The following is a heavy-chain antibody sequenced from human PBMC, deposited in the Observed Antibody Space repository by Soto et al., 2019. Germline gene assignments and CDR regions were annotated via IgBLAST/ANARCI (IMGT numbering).Heavy chain of an antibody. CDR2: ISSSSSYI. J-gene: IGHJ3*02. D-gene: IGHD4-17*01. V-gene: IGHV3-21*01. CDR1: GFTFSSYS. CDR3: ARAKGGYGDYGGADAFDI. Sequence: EVQLVESGGGLVKPGGSLRLSCAASGFTFSSYSMNWVRQAPGKGLEWVSSISSSSSYIYYADSVKGRFTISRDNAKNSLYLQMNSLGAEDTAVYYCARAKGGYGDYGGADAFDIWGQGTMVTVSS.